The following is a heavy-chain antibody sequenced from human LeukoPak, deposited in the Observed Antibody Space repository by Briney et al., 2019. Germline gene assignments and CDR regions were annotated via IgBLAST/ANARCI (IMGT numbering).Heavy chain of an antibody. D-gene: IGHD3-3*01. Sequence: GGSLRLSCAASGFTFSSYAMSWVRQAPGKGLGWVSRIKSDGSSTSYADSVKGRFTISRDNAKNTLYLQMNSLRAEDTAVYYCARPPRGTDFWSGYYYWGQGTLVTVSS. V-gene: IGHV3-74*01. J-gene: IGHJ4*02. CDR3: ARPPRGTDFWSGYYY. CDR1: GFTFSSYA. CDR2: IKSDGSST.